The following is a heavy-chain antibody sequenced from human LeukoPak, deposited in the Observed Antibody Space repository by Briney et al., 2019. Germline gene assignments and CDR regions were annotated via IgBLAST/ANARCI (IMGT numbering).Heavy chain of an antibody. V-gene: IGHV4-39*01. CDR2: IYYSGSA. D-gene: IGHD2-2*01. Sequence: PSETLSLTCTVSGGSISSSSYYWGWIRQPPGKGLEWIGSIYYSGSAYYNPSLKSRVTISVDTSKSQFSLKLSSVTAADTAVYYCARHGGEMGQLNYYYYMDVWGKGTTVTISS. CDR1: GGSISSSSYY. CDR3: ARHGGEMGQLNYYYYMDV. J-gene: IGHJ6*03.